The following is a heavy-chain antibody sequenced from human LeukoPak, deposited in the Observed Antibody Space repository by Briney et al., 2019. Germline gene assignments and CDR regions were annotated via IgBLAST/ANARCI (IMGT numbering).Heavy chain of an antibody. CDR2: INPSGGST. J-gene: IGHJ4*02. CDR3: ARDLFGSGTTGTTSAGY. CDR1: GYTFTSYY. Sequence: GASVKVSCKASGYTFTSYYMHWVRQAPGQGLEWMGIINPSGGSTSYAQKFQGRVTMTRDTSTSTVYMELSSLRSEDTAVYYCARDLFGSGTTGTTSAGYWGQGTLVTVSS. V-gene: IGHV1-46*01. D-gene: IGHD1-1*01.